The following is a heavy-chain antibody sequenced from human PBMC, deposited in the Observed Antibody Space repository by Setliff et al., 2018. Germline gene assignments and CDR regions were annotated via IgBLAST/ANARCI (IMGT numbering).Heavy chain of an antibody. Sequence: SEILSLTCAVYGGSFSSFYWSWIRQPPGKGLEWIGEINHSGTTNYNPSLKSRVAISVDTSKKQFSLKLSSVTAADTAVYYCAKFGPLDLTGDWAFDNWGQGTLVTVSS. J-gene: IGHJ4*02. D-gene: IGHD7-27*01. CDR3: AKFGPLDLTGDWAFDN. V-gene: IGHV4-34*01. CDR1: GGSFSSFY. CDR2: INHSGTT.